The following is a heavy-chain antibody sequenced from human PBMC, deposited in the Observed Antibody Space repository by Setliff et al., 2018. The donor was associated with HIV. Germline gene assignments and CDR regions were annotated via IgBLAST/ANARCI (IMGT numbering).Heavy chain of an antibody. Sequence: PSETLSLTCTVSGGSISSHYWSWIRQPPGKGLEWIGGIYYSGSTNYNPSLKSRVTLSLDTSKNQFSLKLTSVTAADTAVYYCAKEGGLYFGMPIHDAIDLWGQGTMVTVSS. D-gene: IGHD3-3*01. CDR3: AKEGGLYFGMPIHDAIDL. J-gene: IGHJ3*01. CDR1: GGSISSHY. CDR2: IYYSGST. V-gene: IGHV4-59*11.